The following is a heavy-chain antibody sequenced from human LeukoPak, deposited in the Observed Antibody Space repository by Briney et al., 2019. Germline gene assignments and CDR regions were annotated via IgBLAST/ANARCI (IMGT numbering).Heavy chain of an antibody. CDR1: GFTFYSYA. Sequence: GGSLRLSCAASGFTFYSYAMTWVRQAPGKGLEWVSALGTNGDSTFYADSVKGRFTISRDNSKNTLYLQMDSLTAEDTAVYYCAKVHEGNTMSPEYWGQGTLVTVSS. CDR2: LGTNGDST. D-gene: IGHD3-3*01. CDR3: AKVHEGNTMSPEY. V-gene: IGHV3-23*01. J-gene: IGHJ4*02.